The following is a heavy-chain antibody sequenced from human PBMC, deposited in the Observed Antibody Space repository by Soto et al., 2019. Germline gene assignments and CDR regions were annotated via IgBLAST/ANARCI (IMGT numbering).Heavy chain of an antibody. CDR3: ARDQGTYCDYGGYFDL. CDR1: GFTFSSYG. J-gene: IGHJ2*01. V-gene: IGHV3-33*01. Sequence: QVQLVESGGGVVQPGRSLRLSCAASGFTFSSYGMHWVRQAPGKGLEWVAVIWYDGSNKYYADSVKGRFTISRDNSKNTLYLQMNSLGAEVTAVYYCARDQGTYCDYGGYFDLWVRGTLVTVSS. CDR2: IWYDGSNK. D-gene: IGHD4-17*01.